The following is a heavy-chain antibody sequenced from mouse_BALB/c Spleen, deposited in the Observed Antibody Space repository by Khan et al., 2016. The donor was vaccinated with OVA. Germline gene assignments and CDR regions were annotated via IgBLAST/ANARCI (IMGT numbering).Heavy chain of an antibody. J-gene: IGHJ3*01. CDR3: ARPGSTSWFAY. V-gene: IGHV1S135*01. D-gene: IGHD1-1*01. CDR2: LDPFTGGT. CDR1: GYSFSTYY. Sequence: VQLQQSGPELMKPGASVKISCKASGYSFSTYYIHWVTRSHGKTLEWIGYLDPFTGGTTYNQKFKGTATLTVDKSSSTASLHLTSLTSEDSAVYYCARPGSTSWFAYWGQGTLVTVSA.